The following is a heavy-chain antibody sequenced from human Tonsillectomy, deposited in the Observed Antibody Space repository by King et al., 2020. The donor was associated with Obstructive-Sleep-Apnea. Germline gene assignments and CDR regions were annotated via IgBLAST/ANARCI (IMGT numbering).Heavy chain of an antibody. CDR1: GGTFSSYA. V-gene: IGHV1-69*01. D-gene: IGHD3-10*01. CDR2: IIPIFGTA. CDR3: SAFPLWFGELYPPDY. J-gene: IGHJ4*02. Sequence: HVQLVESGAEVKKPGSSVKVSCKASGGTFSSYAISWVRQAPGQGLEWMGGIIPIFGTANYAQKFQGRVTITADESTSTAYMELSSLRSEDTAVYYCSAFPLWFGELYPPDYWGQGTLVTVSS.